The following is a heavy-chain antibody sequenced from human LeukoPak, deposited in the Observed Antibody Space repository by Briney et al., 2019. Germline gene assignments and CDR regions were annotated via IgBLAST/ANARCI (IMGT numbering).Heavy chain of an antibody. CDR2: IRSKTDGGTT. J-gene: IGHJ2*01. CDR1: GFTFSTFSNAW. CDR3: TTDYYYDSSGYYSWYFDL. D-gene: IGHD3-22*01. Sequence: GGSLRLSCAASGFTFSTFSNAWASWVRQAAGEGLEWAGRIRSKTDGGTTDYGAPVKGRFTISSDDSKNTLYLQMNSLKTEDTAVYYCTTDYYYDSSGYYSWYFDLWGRGTLVTVSS. V-gene: IGHV3-15*01.